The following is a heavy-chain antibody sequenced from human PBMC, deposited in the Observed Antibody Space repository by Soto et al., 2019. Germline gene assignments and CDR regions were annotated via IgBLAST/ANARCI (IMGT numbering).Heavy chain of an antibody. CDR2: IYYSGST. J-gene: IGHJ4*02. CDR3: ARGNDYGDYYFDY. D-gene: IGHD4-17*01. CDR1: SGSISFYY. Sequence: QVQLQESGPGLVKPSETLSLTCTVSSGSISFYYWSWIRQPPGKGLEWIGYIYYSGSTNYNPSLKSRVTLSVDTSKNQFSLKLSSVTAADTAVYYCARGNDYGDYYFDYWGQGTLVTVSS. V-gene: IGHV4-59*01.